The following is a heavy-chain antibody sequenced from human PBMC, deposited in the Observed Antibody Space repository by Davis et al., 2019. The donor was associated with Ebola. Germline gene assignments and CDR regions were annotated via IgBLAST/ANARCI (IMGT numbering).Heavy chain of an antibody. CDR1: GFTFSSYA. D-gene: IGHD1-26*01. V-gene: IGHV3-30*03. CDR2: ISFDGSNK. J-gene: IGHJ4*02. Sequence: GGSLRLSCAASGFTFSSYAMSWVRQAPGKGLEWVAVISFDGSNKYYADSVKGRFTISRDNSKNTLYLQMNSLRAEDTAVYYCASLKGYSGLDYWGKGTLVTVSS. CDR3: ASLKGYSGLDY.